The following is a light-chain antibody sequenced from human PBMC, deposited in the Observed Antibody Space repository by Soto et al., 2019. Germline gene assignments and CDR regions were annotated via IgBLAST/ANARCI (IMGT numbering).Light chain of an antibody. CDR1: QGISNR. J-gene: IGKJ1*01. V-gene: IGKV1-5*03. CDR3: QQYNSHWT. Sequence: DVQMTQSPSTLSASVGDRVTITCRASQGISNRLAWYQQKPGKAPKLLIYQASSLKSGVPSRFGGSGSGTEFTLTITSLQPDEFATYYCQQYNSHWTFGQGTKVDIK. CDR2: QAS.